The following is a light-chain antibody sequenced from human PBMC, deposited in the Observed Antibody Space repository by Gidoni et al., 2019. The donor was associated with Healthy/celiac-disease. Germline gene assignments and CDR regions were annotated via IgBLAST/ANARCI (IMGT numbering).Light chain of an antibody. CDR1: SSDVGGYNF. Sequence: QSALTPPASVSGSPGQSITISCTGTSSDVGGYNFVSWYQQHPGKAPKLMIYEVSNRPSGVSNRFSGSKSGNTASLTISGLQAEDEADYYCSSYRSSSNVVFGGGTKLTV. CDR3: SSYRSSSNVV. J-gene: IGLJ2*01. V-gene: IGLV2-14*01. CDR2: EVS.